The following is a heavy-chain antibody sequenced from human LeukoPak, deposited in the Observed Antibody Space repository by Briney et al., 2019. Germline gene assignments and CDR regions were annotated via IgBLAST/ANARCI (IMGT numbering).Heavy chain of an antibody. CDR1: GGSISSYY. Sequence: SETLSLTCTVSGGSISSYYWSWIRQPAGKGLEWIGRIYTSGSTNYNPSLKSRVTMSVDTSKNQFSLKLSSVTAADTAVYYCARVNANYYGSGSSNWFDPWGQGTLVTVSS. J-gene: IGHJ5*02. CDR3: ARVNANYYGSGSSNWFDP. V-gene: IGHV4-4*07. D-gene: IGHD3-10*01. CDR2: IYTSGST.